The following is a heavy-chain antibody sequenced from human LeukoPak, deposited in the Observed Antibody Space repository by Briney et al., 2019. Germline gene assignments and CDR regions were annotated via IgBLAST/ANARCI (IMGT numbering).Heavy chain of an antibody. V-gene: IGHV4-59*08. CDR1: GGSISSYY. Sequence: PSETLSLTCTVSGGSISSYYWSWIRQPPGKGLEWIGYIYYSGSTNYNPSLKSRVTISVDTSKNQFSLKLSSVTAADTAVYYCARRYGDYRKCYFDYWGQGTLVTVSS. J-gene: IGHJ4*02. D-gene: IGHD4-17*01. CDR3: ARRYGDYRKCYFDY. CDR2: IYYSGST.